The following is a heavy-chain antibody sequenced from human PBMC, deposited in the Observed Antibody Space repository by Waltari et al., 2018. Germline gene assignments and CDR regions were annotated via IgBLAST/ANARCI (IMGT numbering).Heavy chain of an antibody. CDR2: ISGYNGNT. Sequence: QVQLVQSGAEVKKPGASVKVSCKASAYRFPNNGVSWVRQAPGQGLEWMGWISGYNGNTKYEQKLQRRVTMTTDTSTSTAYMELRSLRSDDAAVYYCAGSTSPLGYYYYGMDVWGQGTTVTVSS. CDR1: AYRFPNNG. V-gene: IGHV1-18*04. J-gene: IGHJ6*02. CDR3: AGSTSPLGYYYYGMDV. D-gene: IGHD1-26*01.